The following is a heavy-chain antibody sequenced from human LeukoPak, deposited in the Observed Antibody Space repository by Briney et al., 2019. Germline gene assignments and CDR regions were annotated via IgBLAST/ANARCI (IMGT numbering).Heavy chain of an antibody. CDR3: VRRDYYYYYVMDV. D-gene: IGHD2-8*01. Sequence: SETLSLTCTVSGGSISSGGYYWSWIRQHPGKGLEWIGYIYYSGSTYYNPSLKSRVTISVDKSKNQFSLKLSSVTAADTAVYYCVRRDYYYYYVMDVWGKGTTVTVSS. CDR2: IYYSGST. J-gene: IGHJ6*04. CDR1: GGSISSGGYY. V-gene: IGHV4-31*09.